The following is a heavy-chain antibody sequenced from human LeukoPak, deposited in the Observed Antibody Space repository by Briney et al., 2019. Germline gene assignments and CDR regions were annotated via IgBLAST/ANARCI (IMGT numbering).Heavy chain of an antibody. CDR2: IYYSGST. CDR3: AREVFSELGILSQYYFDY. J-gene: IGHJ4*02. V-gene: IGHV4-61*01. CDR1: GGSVSSGSYY. Sequence: SETLSLTCTVSGGSVSSGSYYWSWIRQPPGKGLEWIGYIYYSGSTNYNPSLESRVTISVDTSKNQFSLKLSSVTAADTAVYYCAREVFSELGILSQYYFDYWGQGTLVTVSS. D-gene: IGHD2-15*01.